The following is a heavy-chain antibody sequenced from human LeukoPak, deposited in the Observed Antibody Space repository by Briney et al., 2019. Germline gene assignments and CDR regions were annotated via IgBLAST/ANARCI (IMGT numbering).Heavy chain of an antibody. D-gene: IGHD2-15*01. CDR2: ISYDGSNK. Sequence: PGGSLRLSCAASGFTFSSYGMHWVRQAPGKGLEWVAVISYDGSNKYYADSVKGRFTISRDNSKNTLYLQMNSLTAEDTAVYYCAKGLVVVAASDYFDYWGQGTLVTVSS. J-gene: IGHJ4*02. CDR3: AKGLVVVAASDYFDY. CDR1: GFTFSSYG. V-gene: IGHV3-30*18.